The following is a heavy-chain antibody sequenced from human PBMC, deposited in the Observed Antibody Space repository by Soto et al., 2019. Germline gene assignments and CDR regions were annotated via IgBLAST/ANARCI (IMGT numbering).Heavy chain of an antibody. CDR3: ARYSRYLDS. Sequence: PGGSLRLSCAASGFTLSSYAMSWVRQAPGTGPEWVSAISGSGGTTWYADSVKGRFTISRDNSKNTLFLQMNSLRAEDTAVYYCARYSRYLDSWGQGALVTVSS. CDR1: GFTLSSYA. CDR2: ISGSGGTT. J-gene: IGHJ4*02. V-gene: IGHV3-23*01. D-gene: IGHD5-12*01.